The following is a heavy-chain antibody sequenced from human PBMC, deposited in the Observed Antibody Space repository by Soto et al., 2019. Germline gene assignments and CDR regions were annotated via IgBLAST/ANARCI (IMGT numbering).Heavy chain of an antibody. CDR3: ARSPGGEFHFLEPNGFDP. CDR2: IYYSGST. D-gene: IGHD3-10*01. J-gene: IGHJ5*02. V-gene: IGHV4-59*01. CDR1: GGSISSYY. Sequence: SETLSLTCTVSGGSISSYYWSWIRQPPGKGLEWIGYIYYSGSTNYNPSLKSRVTISVDTSKNQFSLKLSSVTAADTAVYYCARSPGGEFHFLEPNGFDPWGQGTLVTVSS.